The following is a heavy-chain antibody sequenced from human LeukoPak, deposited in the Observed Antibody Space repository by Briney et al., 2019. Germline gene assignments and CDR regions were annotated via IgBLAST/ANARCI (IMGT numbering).Heavy chain of an antibody. CDR2: ISSSSSYI. Sequence: PGGPLRLSCAASGFTFSSYSMNWVRQAPGKGLEWVSSISSSSSYIYYADSVKGRFTISRDNAKNSLYLQMNSLRAEDTAVYYCARVHRYYDSSGYYDLFDYWGQGTLVTVSS. D-gene: IGHD3-22*01. CDR1: GFTFSSYS. J-gene: IGHJ4*02. CDR3: ARVHRYYDSSGYYDLFDY. V-gene: IGHV3-21*01.